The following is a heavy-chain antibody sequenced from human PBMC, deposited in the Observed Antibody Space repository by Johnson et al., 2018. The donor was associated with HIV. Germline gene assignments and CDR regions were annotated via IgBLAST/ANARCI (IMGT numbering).Heavy chain of an antibody. CDR2: ISYDGSNK. CDR3: ARQQLWPRNDAFDI. CDR1: GFTFSSYA. D-gene: IGHD5-18*01. V-gene: IGHV3-30*04. Sequence: QVQLVESGGGVVQPGRSLRLSCAASGFTFSSYAMHWVRQAPGKGLEWVAVISYDGSNKYYADSVKGRFTISRDNSKNTLYLQMNSLRAEDTAVYYCARQQLWPRNDAFDIWGQGTMVTVSS. J-gene: IGHJ3*02.